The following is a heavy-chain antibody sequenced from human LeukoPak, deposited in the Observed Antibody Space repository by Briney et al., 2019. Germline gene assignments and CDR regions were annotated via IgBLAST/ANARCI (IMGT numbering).Heavy chain of an antibody. D-gene: IGHD5-12*01. CDR3: ARGVAGYGPYDY. V-gene: IGHV4-59*01. Sequence: SETLSLTCTVSGDSISTYYWSCIRQPPGKGLEWIGYMYYSGSTNYNPSLKSRVTISLDTPKNQFSLRLNSVTAADTAVYYCARGVAGYGPYDYWGQGTLVTVSS. CDR2: MYYSGST. CDR1: GDSISTYY. J-gene: IGHJ4*02.